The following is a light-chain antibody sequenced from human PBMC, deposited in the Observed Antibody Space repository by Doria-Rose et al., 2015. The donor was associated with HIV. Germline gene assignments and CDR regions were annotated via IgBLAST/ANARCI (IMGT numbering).Light chain of an antibody. CDR1: QRVKSSY. V-gene: IGKV3-20*01. J-gene: IGKJ5*01. CDR2: DAS. CDR3: QQYGTSRGT. Sequence: QSPGTLPLSPGERATLSCRASQRVKSSYLAWYQQKPGQAPRLLIYDASTRATGIPDRFSGSGSGTDFTLTISRLEPEDVAVYYCQQYGTSRGTFGQGTRLEIK.